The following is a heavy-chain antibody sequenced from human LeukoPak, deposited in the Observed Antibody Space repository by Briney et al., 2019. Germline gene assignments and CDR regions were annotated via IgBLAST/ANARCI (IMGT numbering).Heavy chain of an antibody. J-gene: IGHJ4*02. D-gene: IGHD3-3*01. CDR1: GFIFGGYW. CDR2: TNPDGSIK. V-gene: IGHV3-7*01. Sequence: SGGSLRLSCAASGFIFGGYWMSWVRQAPGRGLEWVANTNPDGSIKYYVDSVNGRFTISRDNAKNSPYLQMNSLRAEDTAVYYCVSGFLQWLYWGQGTLVTVSS. CDR3: VSGFLQWLY.